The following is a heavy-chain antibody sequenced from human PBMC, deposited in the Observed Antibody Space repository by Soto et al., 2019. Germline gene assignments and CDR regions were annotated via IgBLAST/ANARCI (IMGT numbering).Heavy chain of an antibody. CDR2: INPKSGGT. CDR1: GYSFTDYH. Sequence: ASVKVSCKASGYSFTDYHIHWVRQAPGQGLEWLGRINPKSGGTSTAQKFQGWVTMTTDTSLSTASMELTSLTSDDPPIYYCAMRNSTDSSNGVCSFFYKHYMEVGDQGTRV. D-gene: IGHD2-8*01. J-gene: IGHJ6*02. CDR3: AMRNSTDSSNGVCSFFYKHYMEV. V-gene: IGHV1-2*04.